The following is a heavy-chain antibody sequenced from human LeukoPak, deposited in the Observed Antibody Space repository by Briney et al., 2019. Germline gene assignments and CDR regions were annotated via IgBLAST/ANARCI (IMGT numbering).Heavy chain of an antibody. CDR3: AKDTYYYDSSGYVDY. Sequence: GGSLRLSCAASGFTFSSYAMSWVRQGPGKGLEWVSAISGSGGSTYYADSVKGRFTISRDNSKNTLYLQMNSLRAEDTAEYYCAKDTYYYDSSGYVDYWGQGTLVTVSS. D-gene: IGHD3-22*01. CDR2: ISGSGGST. V-gene: IGHV3-23*01. CDR1: GFTFSSYA. J-gene: IGHJ4*02.